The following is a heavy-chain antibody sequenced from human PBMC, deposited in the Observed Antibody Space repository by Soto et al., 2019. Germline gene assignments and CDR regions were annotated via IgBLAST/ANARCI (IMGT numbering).Heavy chain of an antibody. J-gene: IGHJ6*02. CDR3: ARALHSRPSCSGYGYYGMDV. CDR2: ISSSGSTI. D-gene: IGHD3-22*01. Sequence: EVQLVESGGGLVQPGGSLRLSCAASGFTFSSYEMNWVRQAPGKGLEWVSYISSSGSTIYYADSVKGRFTISRDNAKNTLDPQMSRLRAEHTAVYYCARALHSRPSCSGYGYYGMDVWGQGTTVTVSS. CDR1: GFTFSSYE. V-gene: IGHV3-48*03.